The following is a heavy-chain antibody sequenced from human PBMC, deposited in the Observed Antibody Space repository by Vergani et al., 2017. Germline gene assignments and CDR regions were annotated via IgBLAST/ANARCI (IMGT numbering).Heavy chain of an antibody. J-gene: IGHJ4*02. D-gene: IGHD2-2*01. CDR3: ARIPRGYCSSVICFPFDH. CDR1: GGSISSAGYF. CDR2: IYHSGSA. V-gene: IGHV4-31*03. Sequence: QVQLQESGPGLVKPSQTLSLTCTVSGGSISSAGYFWSWIRQHPGKGLELIVYIYHSGSAYYNPSLESRVTMSVDTSKNQFSLNLNSVTASDTAVYYCARIPRGYCSSVICFPFDHWGQGSLVTVSS.